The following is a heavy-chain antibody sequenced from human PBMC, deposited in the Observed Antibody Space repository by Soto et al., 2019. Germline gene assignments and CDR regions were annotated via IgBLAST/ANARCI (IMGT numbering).Heavy chain of an antibody. CDR3: ARRGYTARGLADV. CDR1: GGSISSSSYY. Sequence: SETLSLTCTVSGGSISSSSYYWGWIRQPPGKGLEWIGSIYYSGSTYYNPSLKSRVTISVDTSKNQFSLKLSSVTAADTAVYYCARRGYTARGLADVWGQGTTVTVS. V-gene: IGHV4-39*01. D-gene: IGHD5-18*01. CDR2: IYYSGST. J-gene: IGHJ6*02.